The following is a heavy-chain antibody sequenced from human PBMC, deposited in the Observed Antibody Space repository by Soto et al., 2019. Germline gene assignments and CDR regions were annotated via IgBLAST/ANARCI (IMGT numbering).Heavy chain of an antibody. CDR3: ARVGGYSSSWYAGFDY. CDR1: GGSIISSNW. Sequence: SETLSLTCAVSGGSIISSNWWSLVRHPPGKGLEWIGEIYHSGSTNYNPSLKSRVTISVDKSKNQFSLKLSSVTAADTAVYYCARVGGYSSSWYAGFDYWGQGTLVTVS. CDR2: IYHSGST. V-gene: IGHV4-4*02. J-gene: IGHJ4*02. D-gene: IGHD6-13*01.